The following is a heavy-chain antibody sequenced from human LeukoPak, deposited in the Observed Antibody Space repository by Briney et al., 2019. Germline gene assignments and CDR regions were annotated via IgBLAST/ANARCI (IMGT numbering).Heavy chain of an antibody. V-gene: IGHV3-30*02. J-gene: IGHJ4*02. D-gene: IGHD1-1*01. CDR2: IRYDGSNK. CDR3: AKDPGQLKRHWVDY. Sequence: HPGGSLRLSCAASGFTFSSYGMHWVRQAPGKGLEWVAFIRYDGSNKYYADSVKGRFTISRDNSKNTLYLQMNSLRAEDTAVYYCAKDPGQLKRHWVDYWGQGTLVTVSS. CDR1: GFTFSSYG.